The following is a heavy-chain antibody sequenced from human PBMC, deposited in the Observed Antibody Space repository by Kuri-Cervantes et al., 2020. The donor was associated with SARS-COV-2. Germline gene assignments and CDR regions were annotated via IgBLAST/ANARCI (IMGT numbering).Heavy chain of an antibody. Sequence: GSLRLSCTVSGGSISSYYWSWIRQPPGKGLGWIGYIYYSGSTNYNPSLKSRVTISVDTSKNQFSLKLSSVTAADTAVYYCARVKTIFGVAPFDYWGQGTLVTVSS. D-gene: IGHD3-3*01. CDR2: IYYSGST. CDR1: GGSISSYY. J-gene: IGHJ4*02. CDR3: ARVKTIFGVAPFDY. V-gene: IGHV4-59*12.